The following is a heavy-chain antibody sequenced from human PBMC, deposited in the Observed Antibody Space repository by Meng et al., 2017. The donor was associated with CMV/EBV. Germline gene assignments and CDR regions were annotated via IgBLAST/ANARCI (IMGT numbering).Heavy chain of an antibody. Sequence: QVQLQGPGPGLVKPSQTLSLTCTVSGGSISSGDYYWSWIRQPPGKGLEWIGYIYYSGSTYYNPSLKSRVTISVDTSKNQFSLKLSSVTAADTAVYYCARVMGPNRTPYYFDYWGQGTLVTVSS. CDR1: GGSISSGDYY. CDR3: ARVMGPNRTPYYFDY. D-gene: IGHD1-14*01. V-gene: IGHV4-30-4*08. CDR2: IYYSGST. J-gene: IGHJ4*02.